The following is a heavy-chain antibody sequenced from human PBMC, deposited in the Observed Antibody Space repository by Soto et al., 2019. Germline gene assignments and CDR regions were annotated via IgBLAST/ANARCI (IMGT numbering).Heavy chain of an antibody. J-gene: IGHJ6*02. CDR1: GGTFSSYA. CDR2: IIPIFGTA. Sequence: GASVKVSCKASGGTFSSYAISWVRQAPGQGLEWMGGIIPIFGTANYAQKFQGRVTITADESTSTAYMELSSLRSEDTAVYYCAREVVVADYYYYGMDVWGQGTTVTSP. V-gene: IGHV1-69*13. CDR3: AREVVVADYYYYGMDV. D-gene: IGHD2-15*01.